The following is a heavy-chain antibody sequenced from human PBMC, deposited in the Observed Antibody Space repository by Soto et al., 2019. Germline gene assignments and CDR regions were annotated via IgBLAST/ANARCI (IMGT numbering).Heavy chain of an antibody. CDR1: GGTFSSYT. V-gene: IGHV1-69*08. D-gene: IGHD6-13*01. CDR3: AREGALAPYGAAFDY. CDR2: IIPILGIA. J-gene: IGHJ4*02. Sequence: QVQLVQSGAEVKKPGSSVKVSCKASGGTFSSYTISWVRQAPGQGLEWMGRIIPILGIANYAQKFQGRVTITADKSTSTAYMELSSLRSEDTAVYYCAREGALAPYGAAFDYWGQGTLVTVSS.